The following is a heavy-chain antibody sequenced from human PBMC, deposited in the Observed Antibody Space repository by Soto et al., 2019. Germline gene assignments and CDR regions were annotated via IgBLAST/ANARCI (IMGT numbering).Heavy chain of an antibody. D-gene: IGHD3-10*01. V-gene: IGHV4-30-4*01. Sequence: SETLSLTCTVSGGSISSGDYYWSWIRQPPGKGLEWIGYIYYSGSTYYDPSLKSRVTISVDTSKNQFSLKLSSVTAADTAVYYCARTPRLYYYGSGSVGFGFDYWGQGTLVTVSS. CDR2: IYYSGST. J-gene: IGHJ4*02. CDR1: GGSISSGDYY. CDR3: ARTPRLYYYGSGSVGFGFDY.